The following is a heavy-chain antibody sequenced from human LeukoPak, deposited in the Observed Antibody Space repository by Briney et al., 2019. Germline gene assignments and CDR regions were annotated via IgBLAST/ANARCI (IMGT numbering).Heavy chain of an antibody. V-gene: IGHV4-39*07. D-gene: IGHD4-17*01. Sequence: SETLSLTCTVSGGSISSSSYYWGWIRQPPGKGLEWIGSIYYSGSTYYNPSLKSRVTISVDTSKNQFSLKLSSVTAADTAVYYCARDRMSTVTTGWYFDLWGRGTLVTVSS. J-gene: IGHJ2*01. CDR2: IYYSGST. CDR1: GGSISSSSYY. CDR3: ARDRMSTVTTGWYFDL.